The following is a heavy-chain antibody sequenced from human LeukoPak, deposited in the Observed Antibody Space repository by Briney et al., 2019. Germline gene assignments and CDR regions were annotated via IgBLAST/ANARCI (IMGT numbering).Heavy chain of an antibody. CDR3: AGEVGGPWFDP. Sequence: SETLPLTCTVSGGSISSGSHYWSWIRQPAGKGLEWIGRIYPSGNTNYNPSLKRRVTISLDTSKNQLSLNLSSLTAADTAVDYCAGEVGGPWFDPRGLDNLVTVSS. CDR1: GGSISSGSHY. V-gene: IGHV4-61*02. CDR2: IYPSGNT. J-gene: IGHJ5*02. D-gene: IGHD1-26*01.